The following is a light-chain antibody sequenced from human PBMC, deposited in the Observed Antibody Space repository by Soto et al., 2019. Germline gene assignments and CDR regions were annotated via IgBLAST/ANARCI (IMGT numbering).Light chain of an antibody. Sequence: AIRMTQSPSSFSASTVDRVTITCRASQGISSYLAWYQQKPGKAPKLLIYAAVSLQSGIPSRFRGSGSGTDFTFTISRLQPEDIATYYCQQYENLPTFGQGTRLEIK. J-gene: IGKJ5*01. V-gene: IGKV1-8*01. CDR1: QGISSY. CDR2: AAV. CDR3: QQYENLPT.